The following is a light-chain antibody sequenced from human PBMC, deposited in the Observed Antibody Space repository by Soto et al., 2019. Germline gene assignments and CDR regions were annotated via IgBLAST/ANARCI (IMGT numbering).Light chain of an antibody. J-gene: IGKJ5*01. Sequence: ETVLTQSPATLSLSPGERATLSCRASQSVDIYLSWYQQKPGQAPRLLIYDASNRATGIPARFSGCGSGTDFTLTISSLEAEDFAVYYCQQRKNWPPLTFGQGTRLEIK. CDR1: QSVDIY. V-gene: IGKV3-11*01. CDR3: QQRKNWPPLT. CDR2: DAS.